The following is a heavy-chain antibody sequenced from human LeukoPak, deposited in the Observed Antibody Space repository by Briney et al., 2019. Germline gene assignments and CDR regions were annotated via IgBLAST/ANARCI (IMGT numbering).Heavy chain of an antibody. CDR3: VRDPKFYGDNDY. J-gene: IGHJ4*02. D-gene: IGHD4-17*01. V-gene: IGHV3-23*01. CDR2: ISSNGGST. Sequence: PGGSLRLSCGAPGFSFSSHAMSWVRQAPRMGLEWVSTISSNGGSTYYADSVKGRFTISSDNSNYTLYLQMNSLTAEDTAVYYCVRDPKFYGDNDYWGQGTLVTVSS. CDR1: GFSFSSHA.